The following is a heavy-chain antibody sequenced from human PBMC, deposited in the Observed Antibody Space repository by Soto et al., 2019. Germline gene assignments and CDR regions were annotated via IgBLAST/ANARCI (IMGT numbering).Heavy chain of an antibody. D-gene: IGHD4-17*01. V-gene: IGHV4-30-2*01. J-gene: IGHJ6*02. Sequence: PSATLSLTCAVSGGSISSGGYSWSWIRQPPGKGLEWIGYIYHSGTTYYNQSLKSRVTISVDRSKNQFSLKLSSVTAADTAEYYCARAHYGDYGYGMDVWGQGTTVTVS. CDR1: GGSISSGGYS. CDR2: IYHSGTT. CDR3: ARAHYGDYGYGMDV.